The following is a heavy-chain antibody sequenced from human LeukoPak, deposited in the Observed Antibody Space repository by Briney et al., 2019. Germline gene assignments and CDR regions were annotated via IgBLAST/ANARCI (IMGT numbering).Heavy chain of an antibody. CDR2: ISYTGST. Sequence: SETLSLTCTVSGGSISRYYWSWIRQPPGKGLEWIGYISYTGSTNYNPSLKSRVTMSVDTSKKQFSLNLNSVTAADTAVYYCARGVNSGYFDYCGQGTLVTVSS. J-gene: IGHJ4*02. D-gene: IGHD1-26*01. CDR3: ARGVNSGYFDY. CDR1: GGSISRYY. V-gene: IGHV4-59*01.